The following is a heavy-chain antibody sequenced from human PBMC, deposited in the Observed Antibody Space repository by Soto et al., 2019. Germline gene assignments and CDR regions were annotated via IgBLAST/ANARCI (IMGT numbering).Heavy chain of an antibody. CDR2: IYHSGST. CDR1: GGSISSSNW. CDR3: ASTLFPYYYYYYGMDV. V-gene: IGHV4-4*02. Sequence: SETLSLTCAVSGGSISSSNWWSWVRQPPGKGLEWIGEIYHSGSTNYNPSLKSRVTISVDKSKNQFSLKLSSVTAADTAVYYCASTLFPYYYYYYGMDVWGQGTTVTVSS. J-gene: IGHJ6*02. D-gene: IGHD2-21*01.